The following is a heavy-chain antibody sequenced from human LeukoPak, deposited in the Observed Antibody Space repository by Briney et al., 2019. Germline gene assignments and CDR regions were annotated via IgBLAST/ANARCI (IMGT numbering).Heavy chain of an antibody. CDR3: TGDPGGDYYYYHYMDV. CDR1: GFTFNNAW. D-gene: IGHD3-16*01. Sequence: GGSLRLSCAASGFTFNNAWMSWVRQAPGKGLEWVGRIKSKTDGGTTDYAAPVKGRFTISRDDSKNTLYLQMNSLQTEDTAVYYCTGDPGGDYYYYHYMDVWGEGTTVTVSS. CDR2: IKSKTDGGTT. V-gene: IGHV3-15*01. J-gene: IGHJ6*03.